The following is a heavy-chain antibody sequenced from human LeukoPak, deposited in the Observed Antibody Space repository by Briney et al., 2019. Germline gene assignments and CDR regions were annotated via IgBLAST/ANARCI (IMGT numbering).Heavy chain of an antibody. V-gene: IGHV3-7*01. D-gene: IGHD4-11*01. CDR3: ARESDHSNYPGAFDH. CDR1: GFTFSRYW. CDR2: IKHDGSEK. Sequence: GGSLRLSCAASGFTFSRYWMSWVRQAPGKRLEWVANIKHDGSEKYYVDSVKSRFTISRDNAKNSLSLQMNSMRVEDTALYYCARESDHSNYPGAFDHWGPGTLVAVSS. J-gene: IGHJ4*02.